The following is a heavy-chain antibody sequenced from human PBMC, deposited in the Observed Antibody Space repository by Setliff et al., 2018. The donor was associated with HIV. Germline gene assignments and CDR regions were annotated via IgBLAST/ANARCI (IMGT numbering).Heavy chain of an antibody. CDR2: LSPSGTT. Sequence: SETLSLTCTVYGGSFSNYYTNWIRQPPGKGLEWIGELSPSGTTRPNPSLQSRVIISLDTSKNQFSLKLTSVTAADTAMYYCAVRVGDEITIFEIIKTRRGWFDTWGQGTLVTVSS. CDR1: GGSFSNYY. D-gene: IGHD3-10*01. J-gene: IGHJ5*02. V-gene: IGHV4-34*01. CDR3: AVRVGDEITIFEIIKTRRGWFDT.